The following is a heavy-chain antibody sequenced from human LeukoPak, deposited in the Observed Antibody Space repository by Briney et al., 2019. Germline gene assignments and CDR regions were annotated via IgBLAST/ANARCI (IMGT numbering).Heavy chain of an antibody. J-gene: IGHJ3*02. CDR2: ISAYNGNT. D-gene: IGHD2-15*01. CDR3: ARERGGGSSRNAFDI. V-gene: IGHV1-18*01. CDR1: GYTFTSYG. Sequence: GASVKVSCKASGYTFTSYGISWVRQAPGQGLEWMGWISAYNGNTNYAQKLQGRVTMTTDTSTSTAYMELRSLRSDDTAVYYCARERGGGSSRNAFDIWGQGTMVTVSS.